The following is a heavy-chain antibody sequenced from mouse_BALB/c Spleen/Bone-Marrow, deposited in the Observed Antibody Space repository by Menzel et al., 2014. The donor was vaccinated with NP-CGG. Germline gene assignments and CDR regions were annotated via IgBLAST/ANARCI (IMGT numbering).Heavy chain of an antibody. V-gene: IGHV5-17*02. J-gene: IGHJ4*01. Sequence: EVKVVESGGGLVQPGGSRKLSCAASGFTFSSFGMHWVRQAPEKGLEWVAYISSGSSTIYYADTVKGRFTISRDNPKNTLFLQVTSLRSEDTAMYYCARQRRYYGSSYDYYAMDYWGQEPQSPSPQ. CDR1: GFTFSSFG. D-gene: IGHD1-1*01. CDR3: ARQRRYYGSSYDYYAMDY. CDR2: ISSGSSTI.